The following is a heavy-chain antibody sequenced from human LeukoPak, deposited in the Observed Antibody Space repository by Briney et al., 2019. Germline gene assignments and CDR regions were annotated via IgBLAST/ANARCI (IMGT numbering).Heavy chain of an antibody. J-gene: IGHJ4*02. V-gene: IGHV3-23*01. CDR1: GFTFSSYA. CDR2: ISGSGGST. D-gene: IGHD3-16*01. Sequence: GGSLRLSCAASGFTFSSYAMSWVRQAPGKGLEWVSAISGSGGSTYYADSVKGRFTISRDNAKNSLYLQMNSLRAEDTAVYYCARGQGGDESFDYWGQGTLVTVSS. CDR3: ARGQGGDESFDY.